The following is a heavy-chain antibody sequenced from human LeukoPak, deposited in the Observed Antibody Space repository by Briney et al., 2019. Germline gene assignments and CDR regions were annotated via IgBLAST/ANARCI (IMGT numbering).Heavy chain of an antibody. Sequence: SETLSLTCTVSGGSISSGGYSWSWIRQHPGKGLEWIGYIYYSGSTYYNPSLKSRVTISVDTSKNQFSLKLSSVTAADTAVYYCARGTHPYYYDSSGYYYGYWGQGTLVTVSS. D-gene: IGHD3-22*01. CDR1: GGSISSGGYS. CDR2: IYYSGST. V-gene: IGHV4-31*03. CDR3: ARGTHPYYYDSSGYYYGY. J-gene: IGHJ4*02.